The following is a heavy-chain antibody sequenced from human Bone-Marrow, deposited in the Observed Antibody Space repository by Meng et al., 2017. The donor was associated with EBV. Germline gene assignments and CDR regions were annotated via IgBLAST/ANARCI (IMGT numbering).Heavy chain of an antibody. CDR1: GASISSYY. V-gene: IGHV4-59*01. D-gene: IGHD6-13*01. CDR2: ISNSGST. J-gene: IGHJ4*02. Sequence: QVHLQESGHGLVKPSGTLSLICTVPGASISSYYWGLIRPPPGKGLEWIGYISNSGSTNYNPSLQSRVTISLDRSKSQFSLKVSSVTAADTAVYYCARAYSTDPFDYWGQGTLVTVSS. CDR3: ARAYSTDPFDY.